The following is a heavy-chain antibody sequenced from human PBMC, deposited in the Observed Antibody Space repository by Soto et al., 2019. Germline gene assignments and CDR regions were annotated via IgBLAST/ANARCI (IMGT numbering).Heavy chain of an antibody. V-gene: IGHV1-24*01. J-gene: IGHJ4*02. Sequence: ASVKVSCKVSGYTLTELSMHWVRQAPGKGLEWMGGFDPEDGETIYAQKFQGRVTMTEDTSTDTAYMELSSLRSEDTAVYYCATDLTVTTPNEYWGQGALVTVSS. CDR2: FDPEDGET. CDR3: ATDLTVTTPNEY. CDR1: GYTLTELS. D-gene: IGHD4-4*01.